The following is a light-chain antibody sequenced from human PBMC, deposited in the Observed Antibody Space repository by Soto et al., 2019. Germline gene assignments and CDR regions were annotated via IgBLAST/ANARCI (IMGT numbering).Light chain of an antibody. Sequence: DIQMPQSPSPLSASLGDRFTITCRASQSISSWLAWYQQKPGKAPKLLIYDASSLESGVPSRFSGSGSGTEYTLTISSLQPGDFATYYCQQDNSYSITFGQGTRLEIK. J-gene: IGKJ5*01. CDR3: QQDNSYSIT. CDR2: DAS. CDR1: QSISSW. V-gene: IGKV1-5*01.